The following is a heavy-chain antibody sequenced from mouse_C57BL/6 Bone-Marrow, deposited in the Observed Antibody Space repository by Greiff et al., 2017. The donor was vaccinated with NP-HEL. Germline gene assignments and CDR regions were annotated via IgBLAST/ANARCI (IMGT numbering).Heavy chain of an antibody. CDR1: GFTFSDYY. J-gene: IGHJ1*03. CDR2: ISNGGGST. Sequence: DVMLVESGGGLVQPGGSLKLSCAASGFTFSDYYMYWVRQTPEKRLEWVAYISNGGGSTYYPDTVKGRFTISRDNAKNTLYLQRSRLKSEDTAMYYCARRSDYDDWYFDVWGTGTTVTVSS. CDR3: ARRSDYDDWYFDV. V-gene: IGHV5-12*01. D-gene: IGHD2-4*01.